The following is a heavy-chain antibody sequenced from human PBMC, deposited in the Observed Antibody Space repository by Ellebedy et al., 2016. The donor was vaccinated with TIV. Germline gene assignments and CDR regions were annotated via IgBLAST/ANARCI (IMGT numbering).Heavy chain of an antibody. V-gene: IGHV3-23*01. CDR2: ISGSGDRI. J-gene: IGHJ2*01. Sequence: GESLKISCAASGFTFNIYGMSWVRQAPGKGLEWVSTISGSGDRIYYADSVRGRFTISRDNSKNTVYLQVNSLRAEDTAVYYCAKDRRERGDTTKWYFDLWGRGTLITVSS. D-gene: IGHD1-1*01. CDR1: GFTFNIYG. CDR3: AKDRRERGDTTKWYFDL.